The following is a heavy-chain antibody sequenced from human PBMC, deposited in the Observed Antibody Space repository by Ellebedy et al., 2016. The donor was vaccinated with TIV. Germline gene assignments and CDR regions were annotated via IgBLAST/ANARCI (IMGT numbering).Heavy chain of an antibody. Sequence: AASVKVSCKASGYTFTSYGISWVRQAPGQGLEWMGWISGHDGDTNYAQKLQGRVTMTPDTSTSTAYMELRSLRSDDTAVYYCARDQQQLVIHNYYGLDVWGQGTTVTVSS. CDR1: GYTFTSYG. CDR2: ISGHDGDT. D-gene: IGHD6-13*01. V-gene: IGHV1-18*04. J-gene: IGHJ6*02. CDR3: ARDQQQLVIHNYYGLDV.